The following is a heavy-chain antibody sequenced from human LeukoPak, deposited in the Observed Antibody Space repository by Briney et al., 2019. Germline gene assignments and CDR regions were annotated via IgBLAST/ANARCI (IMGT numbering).Heavy chain of an antibody. CDR3: TRDHGYAFDY. CDR1: GFTFSYYS. CDR2: INSISGEI. V-gene: IGHV3-48*02. D-gene: IGHD5-12*01. Sequence: GGSLRLSCVASGFTFSYYSMNWVRQAPGKGLEWVSYINSISGEIWYADSVKGRFTISRDDAKNSLYLQMNSLRDEDTAVYYCTRDHGYAFDYWGQGTLVTVSS. J-gene: IGHJ4*02.